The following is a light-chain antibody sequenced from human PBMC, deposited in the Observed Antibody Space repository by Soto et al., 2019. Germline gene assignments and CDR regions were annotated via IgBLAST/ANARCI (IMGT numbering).Light chain of an antibody. V-gene: IGKV3-15*01. Sequence: EIVMTQSPATLSVSPGERATLSCRASQSVSSNLAWYQQKPGQPPRLLIYGASTRATGIPARFSGSGSGTEFTLTIDSLQSEDFAVYYCQQYDYWPTYPFGQGIKMEIK. J-gene: IGKJ2*01. CDR3: QQYDYWPTYP. CDR1: QSVSSN. CDR2: GAS.